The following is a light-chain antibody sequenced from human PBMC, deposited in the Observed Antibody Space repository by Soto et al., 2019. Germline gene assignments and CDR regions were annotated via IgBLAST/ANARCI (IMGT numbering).Light chain of an antibody. Sequence: ETVMTQSPATLSVSPGERAALSCRASRSISSNLAWYQQKPGQAPRLLVYGASSRATGIPDRFSGFGSGTDFTLTISRLEPEDFAVYFCQQYGSPPITFGQGTRLEIK. V-gene: IGKV3-20*01. CDR2: GAS. CDR1: RSISSN. J-gene: IGKJ5*01. CDR3: QQYGSPPIT.